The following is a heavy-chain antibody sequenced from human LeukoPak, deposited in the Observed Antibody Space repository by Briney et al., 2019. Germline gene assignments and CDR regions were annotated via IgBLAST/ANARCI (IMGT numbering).Heavy chain of an antibody. D-gene: IGHD6-13*01. V-gene: IGHV3-7*05. CDR2: IKQDGSEK. CDR1: GFTFSTYW. Sequence: GGSLRLSCAASGFTFSTYWMTWVRQAPGKGLEWVANIKQDGSEKYYVDSLKGRFTISRDNAKNSLFLQMNSLRAEDTAVYYCAKGIRSGWYYFDYWGQGTLVAVSS. CDR3: AKGIRSGWYYFDY. J-gene: IGHJ4*02.